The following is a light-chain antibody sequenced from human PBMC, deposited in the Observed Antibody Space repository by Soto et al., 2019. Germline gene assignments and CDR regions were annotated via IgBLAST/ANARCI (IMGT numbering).Light chain of an antibody. CDR1: QSIKNY. Sequence: DIQMTQPPSSLSAAIGDRVTITCRASQSIKNYLNWYQHKPGAAPKLLIFGASNLESGVPSRFRGSGSGTEFTLSIRSLQPEDFATYYCEQGYSTTPITVGQGTRLEIK. V-gene: IGKV1-39*01. CDR3: EQGYSTTPIT. J-gene: IGKJ5*01. CDR2: GAS.